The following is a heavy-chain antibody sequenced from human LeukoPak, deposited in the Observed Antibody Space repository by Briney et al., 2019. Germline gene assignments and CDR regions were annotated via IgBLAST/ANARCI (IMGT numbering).Heavy chain of an antibody. V-gene: IGHV3-21*06. Sequence: GGSLRLSCTASGLTFSTSGFNCVRQPPGKGLEWGASIGPTGSDRYHADSIKGRFTISRDNANNFLFLQMNSLRAEDTTVYYCATESNGRHYDYWGQGTLLTVS. CDR2: IGPTGSDR. CDR1: GLTFSTSG. CDR3: ATESNGRHYDY. D-gene: IGHD2-8*01. J-gene: IGHJ4*02.